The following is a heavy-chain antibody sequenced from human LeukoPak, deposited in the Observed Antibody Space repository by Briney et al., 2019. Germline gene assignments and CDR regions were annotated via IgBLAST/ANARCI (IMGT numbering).Heavy chain of an antibody. D-gene: IGHD6-19*01. CDR1: GFTFSGYA. CDR2: IVSDGTNT. Sequence: PGGSLRLSCSASGFTFSGYAMHWVRQAPGKGLEYVSAIVSDGTNTYYADSLKGRFTVSRDNSKNTLYLQMNSLRAEDTAVYYCAKDEIGAVAGLIDYWGQGTLVTVSS. CDR3: AKDEIGAVAGLIDY. J-gene: IGHJ4*02. V-gene: IGHV3-64*04.